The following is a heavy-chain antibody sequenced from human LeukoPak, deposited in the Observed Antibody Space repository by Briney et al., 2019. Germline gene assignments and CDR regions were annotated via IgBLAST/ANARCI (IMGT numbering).Heavy chain of an antibody. CDR1: GFIFTNYG. J-gene: IGHJ4*02. Sequence: GGSLRLSCAASGFIFTNYGMHWVRQAPGKGLEWVAIIRYDGSNKYYADSVKGRFTISRDNSKNTLYLQMNSLRAEDTAVYYCAKGGILTGWYFDYWGQGTLVTVSS. V-gene: IGHV3-30*02. CDR2: IRYDGSNK. D-gene: IGHD3-9*01. CDR3: AKGGILTGWYFDY.